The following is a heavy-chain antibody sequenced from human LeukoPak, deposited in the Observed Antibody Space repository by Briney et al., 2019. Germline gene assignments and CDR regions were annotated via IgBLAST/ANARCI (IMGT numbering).Heavy chain of an antibody. CDR3: ATEGSVTDSSSWYAFEY. V-gene: IGHV1-24*01. CDR1: GVTLSELA. J-gene: IGHJ4*02. Sequence: ASVKVSCKVSGVTLSELAMHWVRQAPGKGLEWMGGFDFENSERVFAQKFQGRISMTEDTSTDTAYIELTSLTSEDTATYYCATEGSVTDSSSWYAFEYWGQGTLVTVSS. D-gene: IGHD6-13*01. CDR2: FDFENSER.